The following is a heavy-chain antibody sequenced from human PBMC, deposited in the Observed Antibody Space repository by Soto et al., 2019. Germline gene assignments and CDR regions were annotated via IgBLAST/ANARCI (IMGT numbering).Heavy chain of an antibody. Sequence: PSETLSLTCTVSGGSISSSSYYWGWIRQPPGKGLEWIGSIYYSGSTYYNPSLKSRVTISVDTSKNQFSLKLSSVTAADTAVYYCARGAKVLRSSDWFDPWGQGTLVTVSS. CDR3: ARGAKVLRSSDWFDP. D-gene: IGHD1-26*01. J-gene: IGHJ5*02. CDR1: GGSISSSSYY. CDR2: IYYSGST. V-gene: IGHV4-39*01.